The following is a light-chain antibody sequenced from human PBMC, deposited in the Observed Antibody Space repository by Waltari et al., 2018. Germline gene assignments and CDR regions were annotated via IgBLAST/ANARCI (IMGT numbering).Light chain of an antibody. Sequence: DIQMTQSQSSLSASVGDRVTITCRASHSISGYLNWYQQKPGKAPKLLIYAASSLQSGVPSRFSGTGSGTDFTLTISSLQPEDFATYYCQQSYSTPLTFGGGTKVEIK. CDR1: HSISGY. J-gene: IGKJ4*01. V-gene: IGKV1-39*01. CDR2: AAS. CDR3: QQSYSTPLT.